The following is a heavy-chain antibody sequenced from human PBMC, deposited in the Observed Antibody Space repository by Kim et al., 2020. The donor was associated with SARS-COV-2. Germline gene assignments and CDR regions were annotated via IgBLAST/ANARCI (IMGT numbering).Heavy chain of an antibody. V-gene: IGHV6-1*01. J-gene: IGHJ4*02. CDR3: ANGSIRSGFDY. CDR2: TYYRSKWIF. Sequence: SQTLSLTCAISGDSVSGNSVTWNWIRQSPSRGLEWLGRTYYRSKWIFEYPDSVKRRVTISPDTSKNHFSLQLNSVTPEDTAVYYCANGSIRSGFDYWGQGSLVTVSS. CDR1: GDSVSGNSVT.